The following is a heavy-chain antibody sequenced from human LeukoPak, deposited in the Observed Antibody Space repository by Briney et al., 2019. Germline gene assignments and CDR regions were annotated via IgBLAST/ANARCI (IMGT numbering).Heavy chain of an antibody. Sequence: SVKVSCKASGGTFSSYAISWVRQAPGQGLEWMGGIIPIFGTANYAQKFQGRVTITADESTSTAYMELSSLRSEDTAAYYCARGTYYDFWSAFYVWGQGTTVTVSS. D-gene: IGHD3-3*01. CDR3: ARGTYYDFWSAFYV. J-gene: IGHJ6*02. CDR1: GGTFSSYA. CDR2: IIPIFGTA. V-gene: IGHV1-69*13.